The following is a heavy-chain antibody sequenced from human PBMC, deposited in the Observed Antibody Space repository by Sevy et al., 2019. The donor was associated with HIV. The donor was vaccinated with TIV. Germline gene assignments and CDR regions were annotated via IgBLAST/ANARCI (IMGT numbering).Heavy chain of an antibody. V-gene: IGHV1-69*06. Sequence: ASVKVSCKASGGTFSSYAISWVRQAPGQGLEWMGGIIPIFGTANYAQKFQGRVTITADKSTSTAYMELSSLRSEDMAVYYCARNEMEPYYYYYYMDVWGKGTTVTVSS. CDR3: ARNEMEPYYYYYYMDV. CDR2: IIPIFGTA. J-gene: IGHJ6*03. CDR1: GGTFSSYA. D-gene: IGHD1-1*01.